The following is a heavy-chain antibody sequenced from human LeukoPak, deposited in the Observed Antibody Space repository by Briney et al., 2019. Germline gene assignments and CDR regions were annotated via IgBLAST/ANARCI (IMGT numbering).Heavy chain of an antibody. CDR1: GYTFTSYY. J-gene: IGHJ4*02. Sequence: ASVKVSCKASGYTFTSYYMHWVRQAPGQGLEWMGIINPSGGSTSYAQKFQGRVTMTRDMSTSTVYMELSSLRSEDTVVYYCARRTIFSALIGNYFDYLRQGTLVAVSS. V-gene: IGHV1-46*01. D-gene: IGHD1-7*01. CDR3: ARRTIFSALIGNYFDY. CDR2: INPSGGST.